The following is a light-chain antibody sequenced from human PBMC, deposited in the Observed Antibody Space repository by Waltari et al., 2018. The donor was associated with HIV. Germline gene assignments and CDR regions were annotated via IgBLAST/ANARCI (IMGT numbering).Light chain of an antibody. CDR3: QSYDTSLSGSGV. CDR2: GNS. J-gene: IGLJ2*01. V-gene: IGLV1-40*01. Sequence: QSVLTQPPSVSGAPGQRVTISCTGSSSNIGAGYDVPWYQQLPGTAPRVLIYGNSNRPSGVPDRFSVSKSGTSASLAITGLHAEDEADYYCQSYDTSLSGSGVFGGGTKLTVL. CDR1: SSNIGAGYD.